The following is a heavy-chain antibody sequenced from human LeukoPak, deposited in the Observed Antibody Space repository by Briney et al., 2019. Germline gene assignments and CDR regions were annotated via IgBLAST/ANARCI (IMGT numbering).Heavy chain of an antibody. CDR3: ARGRGHTAMDFGMDV. CDR2: INPNSGGT. CDR1: GYTFTGYY. V-gene: IGHV1-2*04. J-gene: IGHJ6*02. Sequence: ASVKVSCKASGYTFTGYYMHWVRQAPGQGLEWMEWINPNSGGTNYAQKFQGWVTMTRDTSISTAYMEPSRLRSDDTAVYYCARGRGHTAMDFGMDVWGQGTTVTVSS. D-gene: IGHD5-18*01.